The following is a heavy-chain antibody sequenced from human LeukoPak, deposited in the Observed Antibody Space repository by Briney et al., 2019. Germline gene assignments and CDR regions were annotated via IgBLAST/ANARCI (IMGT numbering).Heavy chain of an antibody. D-gene: IGHD3-22*01. J-gene: IGHJ4*02. CDR1: GLTFSSHW. CDR2: ITNDGSST. V-gene: IGHV3-74*01. Sequence: GGSLRLSCAAPGLTFSSHWMHWVRQAPGKGLVWVSRITNDGSSTTYADSVKGRFTISRDNSKNTLYLQMNSLRAEDTAVYYCAEPEGGYYDIRPDWGQGTLVTVSS. CDR3: AEPEGGYYDIRPD.